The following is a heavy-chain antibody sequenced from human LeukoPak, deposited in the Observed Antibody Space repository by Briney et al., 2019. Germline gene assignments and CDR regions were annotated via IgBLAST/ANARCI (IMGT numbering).Heavy chain of an antibody. CDR2: IYYSGST. CDR3: ARVTPYRSVPAAIPDYYYYGMDV. Sequence: PSQTLSLTCTVSGGSISSGGYYWSWIRQHPGKGLEWIGYIYYSGSTYYNPSLKSRVTISVDTSKNQFSLKLSSVTAADTAVYYCARVTPYRSVPAAIPDYYYYGMDVWGQGTTVTVSS. J-gene: IGHJ6*02. V-gene: IGHV4-31*03. CDR1: GGSISSGGYY. D-gene: IGHD2-2*02.